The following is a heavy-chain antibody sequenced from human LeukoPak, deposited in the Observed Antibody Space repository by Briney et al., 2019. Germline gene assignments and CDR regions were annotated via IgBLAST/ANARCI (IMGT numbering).Heavy chain of an antibody. CDR2: ISYDGSNK. D-gene: IGHD2-15*01. J-gene: IGHJ6*02. CDR3: VKDLGSAITSALALDV. Sequence: PGRSLRLSCAASGFTFSSYGMHWVRQAPAKGLEGVAVISYDGSNKYYADSVKGRFTISRDNRKNLLHLQMNSLRPDDSAVYYCVKDLGSAITSALALDVWGQGTTVTVSS. V-gene: IGHV3-30*18. CDR1: GFTFSSYG.